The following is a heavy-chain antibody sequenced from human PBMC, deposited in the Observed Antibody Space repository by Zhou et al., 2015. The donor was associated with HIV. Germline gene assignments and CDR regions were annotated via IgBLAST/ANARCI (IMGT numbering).Heavy chain of an antibody. Sequence: QVQLVQSGAEVKKPGASVKVSCKASGYTFTSNYIHWVRQARGQGLEWMGGIIPILRTPNYAETLQGRVTITADTSTNTVYLELSSLRSEDTAVYYCAGDSDVAGPIAFDYWGQGTLVTVS. V-gene: IGHV1-46*04. CDR3: AGDSDVAGPIAFDY. J-gene: IGHJ4*02. D-gene: IGHD3-16*01. CDR1: GYTFTSNY. CDR2: IIPILRTP.